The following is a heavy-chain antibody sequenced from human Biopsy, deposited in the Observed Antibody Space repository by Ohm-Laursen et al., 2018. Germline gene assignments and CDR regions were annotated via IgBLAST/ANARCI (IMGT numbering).Heavy chain of an antibody. J-gene: IGHJ5*02. CDR3: ARDLYDFCGGCPFDP. CDR2: IPGRGGST. Sequence: SLRLSCAASGFPFRRHAMSWVRPAPGPGLECVSVIPGRGGSTYSADPVPGRFPISRDNSKNTLYLQMTRLRAEDTAMYYCARDLYDFCGGCPFDPWGQGTLVTVS. CDR1: GFPFRRHA. V-gene: IGHV3-23*01. D-gene: IGHD3-3*01.